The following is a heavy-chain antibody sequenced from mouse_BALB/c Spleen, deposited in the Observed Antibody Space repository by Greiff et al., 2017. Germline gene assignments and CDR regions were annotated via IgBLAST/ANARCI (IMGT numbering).Heavy chain of an antibody. D-gene: IGHD2-10*02. V-gene: IGHV5-6-5*01. Sequence: EVMLVESGGGLVKPGGSLKLSCAASGFTFSSYAMSWVRQTPEKRLEWVASISSGGSTYYPDSVKGRFTISRDNARNILYLQMSSLRSEDTAMYYCARGYGTFDYWGQGTTLTVSS. CDR2: ISSGGST. J-gene: IGHJ2*01. CDR1: GFTFSSYA. CDR3: ARGYGTFDY.